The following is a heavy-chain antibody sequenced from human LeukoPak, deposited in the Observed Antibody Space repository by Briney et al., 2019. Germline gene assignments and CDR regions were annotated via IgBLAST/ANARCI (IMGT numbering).Heavy chain of an antibody. V-gene: IGHV3-7*01. J-gene: IGHJ4*02. CDR1: GFTFRSSW. D-gene: IGHD4-17*01. CDR3: AKRGHDYGDYYFDY. Sequence: GGSLRLSCAVSGFTFRSSWMSWVRQAPGKGLEWVANIKQDGSEKYYVDSVKGRFTISRDNAKNLLYVQMNNLRAEDTAVYYCAKRGHDYGDYYFDYWGQGTLVTVSS. CDR2: IKQDGSEK.